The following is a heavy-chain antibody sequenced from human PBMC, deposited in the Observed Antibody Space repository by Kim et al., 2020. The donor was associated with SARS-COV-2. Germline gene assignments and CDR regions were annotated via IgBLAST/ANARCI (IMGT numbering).Heavy chain of an antibody. V-gene: IGHV1-58*01. J-gene: IGHJ3*02. CDR1: GFTFTSSA. CDR3: AAVYCSGGSCYDAFDI. CDR2: IVVGSGNT. D-gene: IGHD2-15*01. Sequence: SVKVSCKASGFTFTSSAVQWVRQARGQRLEWIGWIVVGSGNTNYAQKFQERVTITRDMSTGTAYMELSSLRSEDTAVYYCAAVYCSGGSCYDAFDIWGQETMVTVSS.